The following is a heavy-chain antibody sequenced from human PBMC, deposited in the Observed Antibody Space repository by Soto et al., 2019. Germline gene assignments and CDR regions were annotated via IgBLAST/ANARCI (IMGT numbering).Heavy chain of an antibody. Sequence: EVQLVESGGVLVKPGGSLRLSCAASGFTFSNAWMNWVRQAPGKGLEWVGRIKSKTDGGATDYAAPVEGRFIMSRDDSKCTLYLQMYSLKIEDTAAYFCTTRLYHWGQGTLVTVSS. J-gene: IGHJ5*02. CDR2: IKSKTDGGAT. CDR3: TTRLYH. V-gene: IGHV3-15*07. CDR1: GFTFSNAW.